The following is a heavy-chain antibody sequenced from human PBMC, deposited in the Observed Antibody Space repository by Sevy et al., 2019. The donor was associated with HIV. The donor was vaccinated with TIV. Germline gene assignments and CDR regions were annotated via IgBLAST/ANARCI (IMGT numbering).Heavy chain of an antibody. Sequence: GGSLRLSCTASGFTFGDYAMSWFRQAPGKGLEWVGFIRSEAYGGTTEYAASVKGRFTISRDDSKSIAYLQMNSLKTEDTAVYYCTRGYDILTGYYTGYYYYGMDVWGQGTTVTVSS. CDR1: GFTFGDYA. CDR2: IRSEAYGGTT. V-gene: IGHV3-49*03. J-gene: IGHJ6*02. D-gene: IGHD3-9*01. CDR3: TRGYDILTGYYTGYYYYGMDV.